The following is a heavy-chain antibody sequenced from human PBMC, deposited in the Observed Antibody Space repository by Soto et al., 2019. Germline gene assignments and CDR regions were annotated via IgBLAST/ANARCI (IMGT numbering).Heavy chain of an antibody. J-gene: IGHJ4*02. Sequence: ASVKVSCKASGYTFTSYGISWVRQAPGQGLEWMGWISAYKGNTNYAQKLQGRVTMTTDTSTSTAYMELRSLRSDDTAVYYCERDYDYVWGSYRAIPQNWGQGTLVTVSS. CDR1: GYTFTSYG. CDR2: ISAYKGNT. D-gene: IGHD3-16*02. CDR3: ERDYDYVWGSYRAIPQN. V-gene: IGHV1-18*01.